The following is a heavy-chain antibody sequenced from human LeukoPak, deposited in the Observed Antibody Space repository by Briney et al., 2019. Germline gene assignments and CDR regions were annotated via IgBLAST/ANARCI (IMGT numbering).Heavy chain of an antibody. CDR3: ARDSGYSGYVLFDY. CDR1: GYTFTSYG. D-gene: IGHD5-12*01. CDR2: ISVYNGNT. V-gene: IGHV1-18*01. J-gene: IGHJ4*02. Sequence: GASVKVSCKASGYTFTSYGISWARQAPGQGLEWMGWISVYNGNTNYAQKLQGRVTMTTDTSTRTAYMELRSLRFDDTAVYYCARDSGYSGYVLFDYWGQGTLVTVSS.